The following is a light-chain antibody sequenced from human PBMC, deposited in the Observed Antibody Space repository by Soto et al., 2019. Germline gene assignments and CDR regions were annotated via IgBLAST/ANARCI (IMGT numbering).Light chain of an antibody. J-gene: IGLJ1*01. CDR1: SSNIGSNT. Sequence: QSVLTQPPSASGTPGRRVLISCSGSSSNIGSNTVNWYQQLPGTAPKLLIYSNNHRPSGVPDRFSGSKSGTSASLAISGLQSDDEADYYCAAWDDSLNGDVFATGTKVTVL. CDR2: SNN. V-gene: IGLV1-44*01. CDR3: AAWDDSLNGDV.